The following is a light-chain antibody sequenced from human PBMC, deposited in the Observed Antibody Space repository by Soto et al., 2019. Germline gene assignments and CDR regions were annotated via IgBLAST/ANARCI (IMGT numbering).Light chain of an antibody. Sequence: QSVLTQPASVSGSPGQSITISCTGTSSDVGGYNYVSWYQQTPGKAPKLMIYEVSNRPSGVSNRFSGSKSGNTASLTISGLQAEDEADYYCSSYTSSSTPYVFGTGTKLTVL. CDR3: SSYTSSSTPYV. CDR2: EVS. V-gene: IGLV2-14*01. J-gene: IGLJ1*01. CDR1: SSDVGGYNY.